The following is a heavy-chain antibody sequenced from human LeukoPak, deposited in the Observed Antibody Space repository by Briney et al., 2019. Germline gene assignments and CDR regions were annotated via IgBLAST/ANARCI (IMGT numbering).Heavy chain of an antibody. CDR1: GFTFSDYY. CDR2: ISSSGDTI. J-gene: IGHJ3*02. CDR3: ARGYGDYGYDAFDI. Sequence: GGSLRLSRAASGFTFSDYYTSWIRQAPGKGLEWISYISSSGDTIFYADSVKGRFTISRDNAKNSLYLQMNSLRADDTAVYYCARGYGDYGYDAFDIWGQGTMVTVSS. D-gene: IGHD4-17*01. V-gene: IGHV3-11*04.